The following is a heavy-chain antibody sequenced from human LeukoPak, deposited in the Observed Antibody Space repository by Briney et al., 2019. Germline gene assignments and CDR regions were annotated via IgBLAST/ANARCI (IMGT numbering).Heavy chain of an antibody. CDR1: GYTFTGYY. D-gene: IGHD3-22*01. V-gene: IGHV1-2*06. CDR2: INPNSGGT. CDR3: ARGTRSSGYAFDY. Sequence: ASVKVSCKASGYTFTGYYRHWVRQAPGRGLEWMGRINPNSGGTNYAQKFQGRVTMTRDTSISTAYMELSRLRSDDTAVYYCARGTRSSGYAFDYWGQGTLVTVSS. J-gene: IGHJ4*02.